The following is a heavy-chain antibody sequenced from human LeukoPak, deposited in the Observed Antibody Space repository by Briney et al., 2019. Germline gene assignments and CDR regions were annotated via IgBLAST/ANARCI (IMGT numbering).Heavy chain of an antibody. CDR1: GFTFSSYG. CDR2: ISYDGSNK. Sequence: AGRSLGLSCAASGFTFSSYGMHWVRQAPGKGLEWVAVISYDGSNKYYADSVKGRFTISRDNSKNTLYLQMNSLRAEDTAVYYCAKEGPGIAASFDYWGQGTLVTVSS. CDR3: AKEGPGIAASFDY. D-gene: IGHD6-13*01. V-gene: IGHV3-30*18. J-gene: IGHJ4*02.